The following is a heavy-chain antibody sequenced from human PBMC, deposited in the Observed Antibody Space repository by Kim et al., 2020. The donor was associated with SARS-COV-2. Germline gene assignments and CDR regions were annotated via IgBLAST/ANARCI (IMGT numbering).Heavy chain of an antibody. J-gene: IGHJ4*02. V-gene: IGHV3-74*01. CDR2: INSDGSST. CDR3: ARGDIYYDSSGYYDY. D-gene: IGHD3-22*01. CDR1: GFTFSSYW. Sequence: GGSLRLSCAASGFTFSSYWMHWVRQAPGKGLVWVSRINSDGSSTSYADSVKGRFTISRDNAKNTLYLQMNSLRAEDTAVYYCARGDIYYDSSGYYDYWGQGTLVTVSS.